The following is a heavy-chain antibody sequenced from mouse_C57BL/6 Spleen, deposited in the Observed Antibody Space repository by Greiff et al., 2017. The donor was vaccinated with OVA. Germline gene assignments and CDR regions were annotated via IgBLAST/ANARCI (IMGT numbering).Heavy chain of an antibody. CDR1: GYTFTSYW. J-gene: IGHJ3*01. D-gene: IGHD2-5*01. V-gene: IGHV1-53*01. CDR3: ARGGIYYSNLEAWFAY. Sequence: QVQLQQPGTELVKPGASVKLSCKASGYTFTSYWMHWVKQRPGQGLEWIGNINPSNGGTNYNEKFKSKATLTVDKSSSTAYMQLSSLTSEDSAVYYCARGGIYYSNLEAWFAYWGQGTLVTVSA. CDR2: INPSNGGT.